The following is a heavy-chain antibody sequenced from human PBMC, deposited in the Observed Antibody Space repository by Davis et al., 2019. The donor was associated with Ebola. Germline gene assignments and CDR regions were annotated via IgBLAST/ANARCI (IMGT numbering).Heavy chain of an antibody. V-gene: IGHV4-34*01. CDR3: ARARRTAMVTLDYGMDV. CDR1: GVSFSGYY. Sequence: SETLSLTCAVYGVSFSGYYWSWIRQPPGKGLEWIGEINHSGSTNYNPSLKSRVTISVDTSKNQFSLKLSSVTAADTAVYYCARARRTAMVTLDYGMDVWGQGTTVTVSS. D-gene: IGHD5-18*01. CDR2: INHSGST. J-gene: IGHJ6*02.